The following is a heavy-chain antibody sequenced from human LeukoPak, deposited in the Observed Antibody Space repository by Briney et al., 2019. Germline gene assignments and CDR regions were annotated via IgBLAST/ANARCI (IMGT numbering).Heavy chain of an antibody. D-gene: IGHD3-22*01. J-gene: IGHJ4*02. CDR3: ARLKSSGYYSDY. V-gene: IGHV4-38-2*02. CDR1: GYSLSSVYY. CDR2: IYHSGST. Sequence: SETLSLTCTVSGYSLSSVYYWGWIRQPPGKGLEWIGSIYHSGSTYYNPSLKSRVTISVDTSKNQFSLKLSSVTAADTAVYYCARLKSSGYYSDYWGQGTLVTVSS.